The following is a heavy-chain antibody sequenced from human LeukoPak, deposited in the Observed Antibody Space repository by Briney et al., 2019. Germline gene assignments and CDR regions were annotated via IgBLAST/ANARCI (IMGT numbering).Heavy chain of an antibody. CDR3: ARNCYDTTGPFVAFDI. D-gene: IGHD3-22*01. Sequence: RGGSLRLSCAISGFTFGRYAMYWVRQAPGKGLEFVSGISSDGGSTYYADSVKGRFTISRDNSKNTLFLQMGSLRPEDMAVYFCARNCYDTTGPFVAFDIWGQGTMVTVSS. V-gene: IGHV3-64*02. CDR1: GFTFGRYA. CDR2: ISSDGGST. J-gene: IGHJ3*02.